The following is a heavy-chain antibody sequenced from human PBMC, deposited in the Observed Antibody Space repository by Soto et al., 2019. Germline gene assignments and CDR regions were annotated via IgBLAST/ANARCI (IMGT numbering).Heavy chain of an antibody. J-gene: IGHJ4*02. CDR3: ARDIYSYGSVGTPDI. CDR2: INYDGTST. Sequence: GGSLRLSCAASGFTFRSYWMHWVRQAPGKGLVCISRINYDGTSTKYADSVKGRLTISRDNAKSTLFLQMNSLRAEDTGVYFCARDIYSYGSVGTPDIWGQGTLVTVSS. V-gene: IGHV3-74*03. D-gene: IGHD5-18*01. CDR1: GFTFRSYW.